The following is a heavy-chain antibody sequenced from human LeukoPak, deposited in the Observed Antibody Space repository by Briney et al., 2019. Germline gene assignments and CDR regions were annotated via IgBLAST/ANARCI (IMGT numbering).Heavy chain of an antibody. Sequence: SGPTLVNPTQTLTLTCTFSGFSLSTSGMCVSWIRQPPGKALEWLARIDWDDDKYYSTSLKTRLTISKDTSKNQVVLTMTNMDPVDTATYYCARINFVAARPSMHGAFDIWGQGTMVTVSS. CDR2: IDWDDDK. V-gene: IGHV2-70*11. CDR1: GFSLSTSGMC. D-gene: IGHD6-6*01. J-gene: IGHJ3*02. CDR3: ARINFVAARPSMHGAFDI.